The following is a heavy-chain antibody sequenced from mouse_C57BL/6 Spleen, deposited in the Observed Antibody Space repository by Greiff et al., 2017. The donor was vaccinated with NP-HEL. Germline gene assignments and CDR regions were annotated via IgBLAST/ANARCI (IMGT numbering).Heavy chain of an antibody. D-gene: IGHD1-1*01. CDR1: GYSFTGYY. V-gene: IGHV1-42*01. J-gene: IGHJ2*01. CDR3: ERSAYYYCRSEGCFDY. CDR2: INPSTGGT. Sequence: EVKLMESGPELVKPGASVKISCKASGYSFTGYYMHWVKQSPEKSLEWIGEINPSTGGTTYNQKFKAKATLTVDKSSSTAYMQLKRLTTERSAVYDCERSAYYYCRSEGCFDYWGQGTTLTVAS.